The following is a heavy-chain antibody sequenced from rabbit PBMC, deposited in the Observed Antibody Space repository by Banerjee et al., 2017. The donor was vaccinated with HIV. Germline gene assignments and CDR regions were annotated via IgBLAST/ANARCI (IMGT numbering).Heavy chain of an antibody. Sequence: QEQLEESGGDLVKPGASLTLTCTASGFSFSSTYYMCWVRQAPGKGLEWIACIYAGSSGSTYYASWAKGRFTISKTSSTTVTLQVTSLTAADSATYFCARGSDWNTFKLWGPGTLVTVS. CDR3: ARGSDWNTFKL. D-gene: IGHD4-1*01. V-gene: IGHV1S45*01. CDR2: IYAGSSGST. J-gene: IGHJ4*01. CDR1: GFSFSSTYY.